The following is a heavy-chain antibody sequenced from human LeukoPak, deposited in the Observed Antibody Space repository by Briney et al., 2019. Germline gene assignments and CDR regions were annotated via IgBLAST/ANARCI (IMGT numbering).Heavy chain of an antibody. V-gene: IGHV3-9*01. Sequence: PGGSLRLSCAASGFTFSSYGMHWVRQAPGKGLEWVSGISWNSGSIGYADSVKGRFTISRDNAKNSLYLQMNSLRDEDTAFYYCARGIVGAAIEGFGDYWGQGTLVTVSS. CDR2: ISWNSGSI. D-gene: IGHD1-26*01. CDR3: ARGIVGAAIEGFGDY. CDR1: GFTFSSYG. J-gene: IGHJ4*02.